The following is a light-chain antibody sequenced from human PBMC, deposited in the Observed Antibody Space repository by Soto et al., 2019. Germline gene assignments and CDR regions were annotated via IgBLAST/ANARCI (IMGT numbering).Light chain of an antibody. CDR1: QSVSSGF. V-gene: IGKV3-20*01. CDR2: VAS. CDR3: QQYGSSPWT. Sequence: EIVLTQSPGTLSLSPGERATLSCRASQSVSSGFLAWYQQKPGQAPRLLIYVASNRATGLPDRFSGSGSGTDFTLTISRLEPEDFAVYYCQQYGSSPWTFGQGTKVDIK. J-gene: IGKJ1*01.